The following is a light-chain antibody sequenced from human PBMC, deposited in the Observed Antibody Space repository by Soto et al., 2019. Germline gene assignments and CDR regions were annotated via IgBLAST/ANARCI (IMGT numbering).Light chain of an antibody. V-gene: IGKV1-5*01. CDR2: DAS. Sequence: DIQMTQSPSTLSASVGDRVTITCRASQSISSWLAWYQQKPWKAPKLLIYDASSLESGVPSRFSGSGSVTEFTLTISSLQPDDFATYYCQQYNSYSPTFGQGTKLEIK. CDR3: QQYNSYSPT. J-gene: IGKJ2*01. CDR1: QSISSW.